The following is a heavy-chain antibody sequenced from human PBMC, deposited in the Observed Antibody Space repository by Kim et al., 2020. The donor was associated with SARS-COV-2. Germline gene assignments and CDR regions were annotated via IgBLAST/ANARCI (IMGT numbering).Heavy chain of an antibody. CDR3: ARQPVVTDAFDI. Sequence: SETLSLTCTVSGGSITSSSYYWGWIRQPPGKGLEWIGSIYYSGSTYYNPSLKSRVTISVDTSKNQFSLKLSSVTAADTAVYYCARQPVVTDAFDIWGQGTMVTVSS. D-gene: IGHD2-21*02. V-gene: IGHV4-39*01. CDR2: IYYSGST. J-gene: IGHJ3*02. CDR1: GGSITSSSYY.